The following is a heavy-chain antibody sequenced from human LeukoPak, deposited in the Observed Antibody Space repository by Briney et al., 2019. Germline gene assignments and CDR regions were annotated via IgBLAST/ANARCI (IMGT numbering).Heavy chain of an antibody. CDR2: MNPNSGNT. Sequence: GASVKVSCKASGYTFTSYDINWVRQATGQGLEWMGWMNPNSGNTGYAQKFQGRVTMTRNTSISTAYMELSSLRSEDTAMYYCATGYSSSWYYWFDPWGQGTLVTVSS. CDR1: GYTFTSYD. V-gene: IGHV1-8*01. D-gene: IGHD6-13*01. CDR3: ATGYSSSWYYWFDP. J-gene: IGHJ5*02.